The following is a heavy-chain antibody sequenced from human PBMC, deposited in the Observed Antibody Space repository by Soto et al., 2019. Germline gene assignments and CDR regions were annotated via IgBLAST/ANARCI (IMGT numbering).Heavy chain of an antibody. CDR1: GYTFTSYY. CDR3: ARGMKGSGSYTAFDY. Sequence: QVQVVQSGAEVKKPGASVKVSCKASGYTFTSYYIHWVRQAPGQGLEWMGIINPSGGITNYAQNFQGRVTMTSDTSTRTVYLALSSLRSADTAVYYCARGMKGSGSYTAFDYWGQGTLVTVSS. CDR2: INPSGGIT. J-gene: IGHJ4*02. V-gene: IGHV1-46*03. D-gene: IGHD3-10*01.